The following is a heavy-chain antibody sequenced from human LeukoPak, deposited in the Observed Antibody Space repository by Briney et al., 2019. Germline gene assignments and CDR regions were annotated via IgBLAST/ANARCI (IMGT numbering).Heavy chain of an antibody. CDR1: GFTFSSYE. J-gene: IGHJ4*02. CDR3: ARHVSGRWELFFDS. CDR2: ISTTGSSI. Sequence: GGSLRLSCAASGFTFSSYEMNWVRQAPGKGLEWVSYISTTGSSIYYADSVKGRFTISRDNVKNLLYLQMNSLRAEDTAVYYCARHVSGRWELFFDSWGQGALVTVSS. V-gene: IGHV3-48*03. D-gene: IGHD4-23*01.